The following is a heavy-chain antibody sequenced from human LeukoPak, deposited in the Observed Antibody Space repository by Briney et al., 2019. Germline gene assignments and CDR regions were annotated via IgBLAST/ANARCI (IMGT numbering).Heavy chain of an antibody. CDR3: ARERGYCSSTSCYKYYYYGMDV. CDR1: GFTFSSYS. CDR2: ISSSSSYI. J-gene: IGHJ6*02. D-gene: IGHD2-2*02. Sequence: PGGSLRLSCAASGFTFSSYSMNWVRQAPGKGLEWVSSISSSSSYIYYADSVKGRFTISRDHAKSSLYLQMNSVRAEDTAVYYCARERGYCSSTSCYKYYYYGMDVWGQGTTVTVSS. V-gene: IGHV3-21*01.